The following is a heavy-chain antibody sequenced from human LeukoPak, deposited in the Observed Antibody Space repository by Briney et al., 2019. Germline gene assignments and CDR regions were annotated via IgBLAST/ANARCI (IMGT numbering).Heavy chain of an antibody. CDR2: INHSGST. CDR1: GGSISSYY. CDR3: ARAAVGYYGSVTVDY. J-gene: IGHJ4*02. Sequence: SETLSLTCTVSGGSISSYYWSWIRQPPGKGLEWIGEINHSGSTNYNPSLKSRVTISVDTSKNQFSLKLSSVTAADTAVYYCARAAVGYYGSVTVDYWGQGTLVTVSS. V-gene: IGHV4-34*01. D-gene: IGHD3-10*01.